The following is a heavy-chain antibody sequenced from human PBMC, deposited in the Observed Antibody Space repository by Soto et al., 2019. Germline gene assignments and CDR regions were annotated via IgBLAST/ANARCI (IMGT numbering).Heavy chain of an antibody. J-gene: IGHJ4*02. V-gene: IGHV1-69*06. CDR2: IVPMFGTS. Sequence: QERLVQSGAEGRKPGSSVKVSCKVTGGTSTRYAINWVRKAPGQGLEWMGGIVPMFGTSKYAQKFQGRVTITADTSTNIAYMELRSLRSEDTAVYYCNRGSEYDFWSGYLWGQGTLVSVSS. CDR1: GGTSTRYA. CDR3: NRGSEYDFWSGYL. D-gene: IGHD3-3*01.